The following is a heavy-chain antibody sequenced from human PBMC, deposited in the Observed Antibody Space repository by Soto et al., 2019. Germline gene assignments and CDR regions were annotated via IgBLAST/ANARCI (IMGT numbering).Heavy chain of an antibody. CDR2: TRNKANSYTT. CDR1: GFTFSDHY. D-gene: IGHD1-26*01. Sequence: PGGSLRLSCAAYGFTFSDHYMDWVRQAPGRGLEWVGRTRNKANSYTTEYAASVKGRFTISRDDSKNSLYLQMNSLKTEDTAVYYCASLIIVGATRDAFDIWGQGTMVTVSS. J-gene: IGHJ3*02. V-gene: IGHV3-72*01. CDR3: ASLIIVGATRDAFDI.